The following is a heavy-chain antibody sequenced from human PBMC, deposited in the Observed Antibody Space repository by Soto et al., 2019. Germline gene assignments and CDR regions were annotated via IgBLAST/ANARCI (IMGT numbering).Heavy chain of an antibody. CDR2: VSDNGGSRGGT. J-gene: IGHJ3*02. CDR1: GFMFNNSA. D-gene: IGHD2-21*01. CDR3: ASAKAVVIAALGI. V-gene: IGHV3-23*01. Sequence: PGGSLRLSCTASGFMFNNSAMTWVRQAPGQGLQWVASVSDNGGSRGGTYYADSVKGRFTISRDNSKNTLYLQLDSLTGADTAVYYCASAKAVVIAALGIWGQGTMVTV.